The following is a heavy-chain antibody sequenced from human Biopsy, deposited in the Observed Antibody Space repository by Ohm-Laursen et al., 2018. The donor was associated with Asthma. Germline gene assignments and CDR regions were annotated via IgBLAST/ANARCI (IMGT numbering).Heavy chain of an antibody. CDR2: IYYSGET. Sequence: PSETLSLTCTVSGASITTSPSYWSWLRLLPGKGLEWIGCIYYSGETFFNPSLKNPLFMSLDSSKNQFSLKMTSVTVADTAVYYCARVPTTLRYFDLWGRGTLVTVSS. V-gene: IGHV4-31*01. CDR1: GASITTSPSY. J-gene: IGHJ2*01. D-gene: IGHD2-15*01. CDR3: ARVPTTLRYFDL.